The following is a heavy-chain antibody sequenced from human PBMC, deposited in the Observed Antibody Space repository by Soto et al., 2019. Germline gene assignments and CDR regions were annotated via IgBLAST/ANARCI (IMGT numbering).Heavy chain of an antibody. Sequence: SETLSLTCAVSGGSISSNYWWSWVRQPPGKGLEWIGEIYHSGSPNYNPSLESRVTISMDKSKNHFSLKLSSVTAADTAVYYCARGGVTVAGSNFDFWGQGALVTVSA. CDR3: ARGGVTVAGSNFDF. J-gene: IGHJ4*02. CDR1: GGSISSNYW. D-gene: IGHD6-19*01. CDR2: IYHSGSP. V-gene: IGHV4-4*02.